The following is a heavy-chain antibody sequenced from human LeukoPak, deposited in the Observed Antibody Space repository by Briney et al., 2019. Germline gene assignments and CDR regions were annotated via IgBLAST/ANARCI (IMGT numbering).Heavy chain of an antibody. CDR1: GYTFTSYG. CDR3: ARQGYAVPSLNYYYYYYMDV. Sequence: GASVKVSCKASGYTFTSYGINWVRQAPGQGLEWMGWISAYNGDTNYAQKFQGRVTITADKSTSTAYMELSSLRSEDTAVYYCARQGYAVPSLNYYYYYYMDVWGKGTTVTVSS. CDR2: ISAYNGDT. J-gene: IGHJ6*03. V-gene: IGHV1-18*01. D-gene: IGHD2-2*01.